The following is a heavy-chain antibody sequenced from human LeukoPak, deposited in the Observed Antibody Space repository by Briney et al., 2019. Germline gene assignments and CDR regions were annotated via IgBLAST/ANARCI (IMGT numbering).Heavy chain of an antibody. J-gene: IGHJ5*02. D-gene: IGHD3-22*01. CDR2: TYYRSKWYN. Sequence: SQTLSLTCAISGDSVSSNSAAWNWIRQSPSRGLEWLGRTYYRSKWYNDYAVSVKSRITINPDTSKNQFSLQLNSVTPEDTAVYYCARTNSRRTDYDSSAIYTGWFDPWGQGTLVTVSS. V-gene: IGHV6-1*01. CDR3: ARTNSRRTDYDSSAIYTGWFDP. CDR1: GDSVSSNSAA.